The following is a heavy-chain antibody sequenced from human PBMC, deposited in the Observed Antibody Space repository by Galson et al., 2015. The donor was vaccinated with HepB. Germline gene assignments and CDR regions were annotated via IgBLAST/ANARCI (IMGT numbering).Heavy chain of an antibody. J-gene: IGHJ4*02. CDR3: AKDRLRGGDSFGPIDY. D-gene: IGHD2-21*02. CDR1: GFTFSSYG. Sequence: SLRLSCAASGFTFSSYGMHWVRQAPGKGLEWVAVISYDGSNKYYADSVKGRFTISRDNSKNTLYLQMNSLRAEDTAVYYCAKDRLRGGDSFGPIDYWGQGTLVIVSS. CDR2: ISYDGSNK. V-gene: IGHV3-30*18.